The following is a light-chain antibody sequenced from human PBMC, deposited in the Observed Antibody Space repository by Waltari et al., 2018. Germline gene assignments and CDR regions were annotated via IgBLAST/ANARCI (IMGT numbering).Light chain of an antibody. CDR3: QQSYSTPPIT. CDR1: QSISSY. V-gene: IGKV1-39*01. CDR2: AAS. J-gene: IGKJ5*01. Sequence: IQMTQSPPSLPASVGDRVTITCRASQSISSYLNWYQQKPGKAPKLLIYAASSLQSGVPSRFSGSGSGTDFTLTISSLQPEDFATYYCQQSYSTPPITFGQGTRLEIK.